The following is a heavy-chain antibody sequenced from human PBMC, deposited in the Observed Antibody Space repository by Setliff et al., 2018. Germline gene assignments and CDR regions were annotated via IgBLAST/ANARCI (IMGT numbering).Heavy chain of an antibody. J-gene: IGHJ3*02. CDR3: SRDVFPYHYEGAFDI. CDR1: GYTFTSHY. V-gene: IGHV1-46*01. CDR2: INPSSGRT. D-gene: IGHD3-22*01. Sequence: GASEKVSCKASGYTFTSHYMHWVRQAPGLGLEWMGTINPSSGRTSYAQKFQGRVTMTRDTSTSTVYMDMRRLRSEDTAVYYCSRDVFPYHYEGAFDIWGQGTMVTVSS.